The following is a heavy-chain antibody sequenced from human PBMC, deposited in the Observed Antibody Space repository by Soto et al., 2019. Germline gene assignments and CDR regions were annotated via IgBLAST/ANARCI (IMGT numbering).Heavy chain of an antibody. CDR1: GFTFSSYA. CDR2: ISGSGGST. D-gene: IGHD2-15*01. J-gene: IGHJ6*04. V-gene: IGHV3-23*01. CDR3: EKGLGSCSGGRCSPSFDYYSGIDV. Sequence: PGGSLRLSCAASGFTFSSYAMSWVRQAPGKGLEWVSAISGSGGSTYYAGSVKGRFTISRDNSKNTLYLQMNSLRAEDTAVYYCEKGLGSCSGGRCSPSFDYYSGIDVWGKGTKVTV.